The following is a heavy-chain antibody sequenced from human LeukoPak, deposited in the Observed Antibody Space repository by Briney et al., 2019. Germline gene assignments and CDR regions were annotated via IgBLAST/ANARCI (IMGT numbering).Heavy chain of an antibody. V-gene: IGHV4-39*07. J-gene: IGHJ4*02. CDR3: ARDGGVGSLDY. CDR2: IYYSGST. CDR1: GGSISSSSYY. D-gene: IGHD2-8*02. Sequence: SETLSLTCTVSGGSISSSSYYWGWIRQPPGKGLEWIGSIYYSGSTYYNPSLKSRVTISVDTSKNQFSLKLSSVTAADTAVYYCARDGGVGSLDYWGQGTLVTVSS.